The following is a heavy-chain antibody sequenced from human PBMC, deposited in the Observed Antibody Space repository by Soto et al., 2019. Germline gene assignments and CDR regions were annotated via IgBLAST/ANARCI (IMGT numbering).Heavy chain of an antibody. CDR2: FDPEDGET. D-gene: IGHD1-26*01. CDR1: GYTLTELS. V-gene: IGHV1-24*01. J-gene: IGHJ4*02. CDR3: ATDLESGSLYGGFDY. Sequence: ASVKVSCKVSGYTLTELSMHWVRQAPGKGLEWMGGFDPEDGETIYAQKFQGRVTMTEDTSTDTAYMELSSPRSEDTAVYYCATDLESGSLYGGFDYWGQGTLVTVSS.